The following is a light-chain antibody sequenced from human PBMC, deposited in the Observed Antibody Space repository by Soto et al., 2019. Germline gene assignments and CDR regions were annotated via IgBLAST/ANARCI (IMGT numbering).Light chain of an antibody. J-gene: IGKJ1*01. CDR3: LQYNTYSA. V-gene: IGKV1-5*01. Sequence: DIQMTQSPSTLSGSVGDRVTITCRASQNINSWLAWYQQKPGKAPKLLIYDASSLKSGVPSRLSGSGSGTEFTLTISSLQPDDFATYYCLQYNTYSAFGQGTKVDIK. CDR2: DAS. CDR1: QNINSW.